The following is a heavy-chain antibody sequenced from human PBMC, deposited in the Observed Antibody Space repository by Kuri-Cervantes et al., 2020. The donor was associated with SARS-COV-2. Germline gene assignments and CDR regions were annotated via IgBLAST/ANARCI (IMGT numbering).Heavy chain of an antibody. Sequence: LSLTCAASGFTFSSYAMHWVRQAPGKGLEWVAVMSYDGSNKYYADSVKGRFTISRDNSKNTLYLQMNSLRAEDTAVYYCARSASGSYSGWFDPWGQGTLVTVSS. CDR2: MSYDGSNK. CDR3: ARSASGSYSGWFDP. J-gene: IGHJ5*02. V-gene: IGHV3-30-3*01. D-gene: IGHD1-26*01. CDR1: GFTFSSYA.